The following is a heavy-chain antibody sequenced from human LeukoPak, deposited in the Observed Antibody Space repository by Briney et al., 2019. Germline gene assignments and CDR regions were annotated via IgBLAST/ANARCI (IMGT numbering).Heavy chain of an antibody. CDR1: GFTVSSSY. V-gene: IGHV3-66*01. J-gene: IGHJ4*02. D-gene: IGHD4-11*01. CDR2: IYSGGST. CDR3: ARSTTVTPPFIS. Sequence: GGSLRLSCAASGFTVSSSYMSWVRQAPGKGLEWVSVIYSGGSTYYADSVKGRFTISRDNSKNTLFLQMNSLRAEDTAVYYCARSTTVTPPFISWGQGTLVTVSS.